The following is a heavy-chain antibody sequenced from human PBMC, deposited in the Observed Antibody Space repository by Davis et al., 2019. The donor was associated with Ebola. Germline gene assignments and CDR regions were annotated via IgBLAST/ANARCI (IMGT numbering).Heavy chain of an antibody. CDR2: IIPIFGSE. D-gene: IGHD3-22*01. CDR3: ARGVPDSSGYYLAY. CDR1: GYTFTSYG. V-gene: IGHV1-69*13. J-gene: IGHJ4*02. Sequence: AASVKVSCKASGYTFTSYGISWVRQAPGQGLEWMGGIIPIFGSEKYAQKFQGRVTITADESTSTAYMELSSLRSEDTAVYYCARGVPDSSGYYLAYWGQGTLVTVSS.